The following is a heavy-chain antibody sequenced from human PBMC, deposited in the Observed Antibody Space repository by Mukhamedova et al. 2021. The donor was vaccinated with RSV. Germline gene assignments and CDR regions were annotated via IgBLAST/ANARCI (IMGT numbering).Heavy chain of an antibody. D-gene: IGHD1-14*01. Sequence: AEYMGGRFTISRDNSKNTLYLQMNSLRVEDTAVYYCAKDLVFRITDGFFDYWGQGTLVTVSS. V-gene: IGHV3-23*01. J-gene: IGHJ4*02. CDR3: AKDLVFRITDGFFDY.